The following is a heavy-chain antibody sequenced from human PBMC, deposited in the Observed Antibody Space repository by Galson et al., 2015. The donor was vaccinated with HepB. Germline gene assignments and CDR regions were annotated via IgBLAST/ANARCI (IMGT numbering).Heavy chain of an antibody. CDR1: GYSFTSYW. D-gene: IGHD3-16*01. V-gene: IGHV5-10-1*01. J-gene: IGHJ3*02. CDR2: IDPSDSYT. CDR3: ARKPPYEDYDYVWGSPPGAFDI. Sequence: QSGAEVKKPGESLRISCKGSGYSFTSYWISWVRQMPGKGLEWMGRIDPSDSYTNYSPSFQGHVTISADKSISTAYLQWSSLKASDTAMYYCARKPPYEDYDYVWGSPPGAFDIWGQGTMVTVSS.